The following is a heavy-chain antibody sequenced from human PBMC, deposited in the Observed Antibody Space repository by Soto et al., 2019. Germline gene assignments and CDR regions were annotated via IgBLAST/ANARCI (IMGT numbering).Heavy chain of an antibody. J-gene: IGHJ4*02. CDR1: GFTFDNYA. CDR3: AKSLKIFGLATTRSGPLDS. V-gene: IGHV3-9*01. CDR2: ISWNSGNI. D-gene: IGHD3-3*01. Sequence: EVHLMESGGGWVQPGRSLRLSCAASGFTFDNYAMHLVRQAPGKGLEWVSGISWNSGNIGYADSVKGRFTIARDNAKTSLYLEMNSLRAEDTALYYCAKSLKIFGLATTRSGPLDSLGQGALVTVSS.